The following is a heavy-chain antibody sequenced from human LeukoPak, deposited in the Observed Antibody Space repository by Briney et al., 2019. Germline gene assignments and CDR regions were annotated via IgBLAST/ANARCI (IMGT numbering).Heavy chain of an antibody. CDR1: GGSISSFY. J-gene: IGHJ4*02. V-gene: IGHV4-59*08. CDR2: IYYSGST. D-gene: IGHD1-26*01. CDR3: ARQSFAPFQVGPETPIES. Sequence: PSETLSLTCTVSGGSISSFYWSWIRQPAGKGLEWIGYIYYSGSTNYNPSLKSRVTISVDTSKNQFSLKLTSVTAADTAVYYCARQSFAPFQVGPETPIESWGQGTLVTVSS.